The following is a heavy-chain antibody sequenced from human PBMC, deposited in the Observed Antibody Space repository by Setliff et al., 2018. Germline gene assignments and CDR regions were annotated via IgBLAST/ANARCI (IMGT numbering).Heavy chain of an antibody. D-gene: IGHD2-21*01. CDR1: GGSFSGYY. V-gene: IGHV4-34*01. CDR2: INHSGST. J-gene: IGHJ5*02. CDR3: ARGRYWFAPNWFDP. Sequence: SETLSLTCAVYGGSFSGYYWSWIRQPPGKGLEWIGEINHSGSTNDNPSLKSRVTMSVDTSKNQFSLKLSSVTAADTAVYYCARGRYWFAPNWFDPWGQGTLVTVSS.